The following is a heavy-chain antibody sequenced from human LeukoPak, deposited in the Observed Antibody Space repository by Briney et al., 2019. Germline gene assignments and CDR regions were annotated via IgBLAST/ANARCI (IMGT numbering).Heavy chain of an antibody. CDR3: AKDSGVADRGVSFFDY. Sequence: PGGSLRLSCAASGFTFDDYAMHWVRQAPGKGLEWVSGISWNSGSIGYADSLKGRFTISRDNAKNSLYLQMNSLRAEDTALYYCAKDSGVADRGVSFFDYWGQGTLVTVSS. V-gene: IGHV3-9*01. D-gene: IGHD3-10*01. CDR1: GFTFDDYA. J-gene: IGHJ4*02. CDR2: ISWNSGSI.